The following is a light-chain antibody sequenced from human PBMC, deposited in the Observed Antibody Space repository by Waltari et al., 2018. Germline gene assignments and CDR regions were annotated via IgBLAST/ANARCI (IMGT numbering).Light chain of an antibody. V-gene: IGLV2-14*01. J-gene: IGLJ1*01. CDR2: DVS. CDR1: RSDIAAYDL. CDR3: ASYIGRNIRV. Sequence: QSALTQPASVFGSPGQSITIPCSGSRSDIAAYDLVSWYQQHPGKAPKLMTYDVSKRPSGVSDRFSGSKSGNTASLTISGLQAEDEADYYCASYIGRNIRVFGTGTMVTVL.